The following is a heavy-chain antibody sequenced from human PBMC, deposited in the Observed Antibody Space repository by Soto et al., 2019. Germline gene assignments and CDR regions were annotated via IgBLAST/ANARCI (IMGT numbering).Heavy chain of an antibody. CDR2: IYPGDSDT. CDR3: VKFLRCIHGKPNAMDX. J-gene: IGHJ6*02. V-gene: IGHV5-51*01. CDR1: GYSVNSDW. Sequence: PGESLKSSWKGSGYSVNSDWNGWVRQMPGKGVEWMVSIYPGDSDTRYSPSFEGQGTISADKPIRTAYLQGSSLNASDTAMYYCVKFLRCIHGKPNAMDXWGQVPMVTVS. D-gene: IGHD1-20*01.